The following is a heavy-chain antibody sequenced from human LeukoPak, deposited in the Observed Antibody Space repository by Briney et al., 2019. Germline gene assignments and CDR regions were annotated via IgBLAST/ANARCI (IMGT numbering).Heavy chain of an antibody. J-gene: IGHJ6*02. Sequence: KPSETLSLTCTVSGGSLSSYYWSWIRQPPGKGREWIGYIYYSGSTNYNPSLKSRVTISVDTSKNQFSLKLSSVAAADTAVYCCARDGGSLYYYGMDVWGQGTTVTVSS. CDR2: IYYSGST. CDR1: GGSLSSYY. D-gene: IGHD1-14*01. V-gene: IGHV4-59*01. CDR3: ARDGGSLYYYGMDV.